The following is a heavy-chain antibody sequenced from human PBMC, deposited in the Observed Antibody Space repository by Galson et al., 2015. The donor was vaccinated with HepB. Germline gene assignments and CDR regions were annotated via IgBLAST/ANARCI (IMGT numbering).Heavy chain of an antibody. V-gene: IGHV1-2*04. CDR3: ARAQISPLAVAATVFYYGMDV. CDR1: GYTFTGYY. D-gene: IGHD2-15*01. Sequence: SVKVSCKASGYTFTGYYIHWVRQAPGQGLEWMGWINPNSGGTNYAQKFQGWVTMTRDTSISTAYMELNRLRSDDTAVYYCARAQISPLAVAATVFYYGMDVWGQGTTVTVSS. J-gene: IGHJ6*02. CDR2: INPNSGGT.